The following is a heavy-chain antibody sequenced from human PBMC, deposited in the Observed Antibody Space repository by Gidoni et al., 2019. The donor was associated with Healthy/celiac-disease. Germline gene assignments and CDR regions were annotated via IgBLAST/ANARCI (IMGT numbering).Heavy chain of an antibody. CDR1: GFTFSSYA. Sequence: QVQLVESGGGVVQPGWSLRLSCAASGFTFSSYAMHWVRQAPGKGLEWVAVISYDGSNKYYADSVKGRFTISRDNSKNTLYLQMNSLRAEDTAVYYCARRDVNRAYYYGMDVWGQGTTVTVSS. V-gene: IGHV3-30-3*01. D-gene: IGHD3-16*01. CDR2: ISYDGSNK. J-gene: IGHJ6*02. CDR3: ARRDVNRAYYYGMDV.